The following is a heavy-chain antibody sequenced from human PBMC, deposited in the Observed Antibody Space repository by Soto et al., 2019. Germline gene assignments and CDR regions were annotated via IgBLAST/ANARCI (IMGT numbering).Heavy chain of an antibody. Sequence: SETLSLTCTVSGGSISSYYWSWIRQPPGKGLEWIGYIYYSGSTNYNPSLKSRVTISVDTSKNQFSLKLSSVTAADTAVYYCARGTDSSGYYPFDYWGQGTLVTVSS. CDR2: IYYSGST. CDR1: GGSISSYY. D-gene: IGHD3-22*01. CDR3: ARGTDSSGYYPFDY. J-gene: IGHJ4*02. V-gene: IGHV4-59*01.